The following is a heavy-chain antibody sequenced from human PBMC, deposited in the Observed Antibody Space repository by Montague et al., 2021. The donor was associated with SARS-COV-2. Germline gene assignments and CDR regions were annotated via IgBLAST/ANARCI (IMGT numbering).Heavy chain of an antibody. Sequence: SETLSLTCSVSGDSIRSSGYYWGWIRQPPGKGLDWIGTVYYSGSTNYNPSLKSRVTMPVDTSKNQFSLELRSVTAADTAVYYCARLGFVELWLNLGWFDPWGQGTLVTDSS. CDR2: VYYSGST. CDR1: GDSIRSSGYY. D-gene: IGHD3-16*02. J-gene: IGHJ5*02. CDR3: ARLGFVELWLNLGWFDP. V-gene: IGHV4-39*01.